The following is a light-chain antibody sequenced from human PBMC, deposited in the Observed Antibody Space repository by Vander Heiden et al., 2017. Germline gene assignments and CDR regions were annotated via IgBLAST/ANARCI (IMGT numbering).Light chain of an antibody. V-gene: IGLV2-11*01. CDR2: DGS. CDR3: CTYDGSSYV. Sequence: QSALTQPRSVSGSPGQSVTISFTGTSSDVGGYNYVSGYQQHPGKAPKLMIYDGSKRPSGVADRFSGSKSGNTASLTIAGRQAEDEDDYYCCTYDGSSYVFGTGTKVTVL. J-gene: IGLJ1*01. CDR1: SSDVGGYNY.